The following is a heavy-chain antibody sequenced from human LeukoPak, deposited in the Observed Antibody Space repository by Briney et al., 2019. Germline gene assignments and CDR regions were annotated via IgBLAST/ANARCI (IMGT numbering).Heavy chain of an antibody. J-gene: IGHJ6*03. CDR3: ARVGTGGYYYYYMDV. Sequence: SETLSLTCAVYGGSFSGYYWSWIRQPPGKGLEWIGEINHGGSTNYNPSLKSRVTISVDTSKNQFSLKLSSVTAADTAVYYCARVGTGGYYYYYMDVWGKGTTVTVSS. V-gene: IGHV4-34*01. D-gene: IGHD2-8*02. CDR1: GGSFSGYY. CDR2: INHGGST.